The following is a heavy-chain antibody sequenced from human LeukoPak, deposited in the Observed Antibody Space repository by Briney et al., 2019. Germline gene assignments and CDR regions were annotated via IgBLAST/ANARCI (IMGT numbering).Heavy chain of an antibody. CDR3: ARVEAATTNPRFDS. Sequence: SETLSLTCTVSGDSIRNAAYYWSWVRQHPGKGLEWIGYIGYSGDSYYNPSLRSRVTISVDTSKKQFSLGLNSVTAADTAVYYCARVEAATTNPRFDSWGQGTLVTVSS. J-gene: IGHJ4*02. V-gene: IGHV4-31*03. CDR1: GDSIRNAAYY. CDR2: IGYSGDS. D-gene: IGHD1-1*01.